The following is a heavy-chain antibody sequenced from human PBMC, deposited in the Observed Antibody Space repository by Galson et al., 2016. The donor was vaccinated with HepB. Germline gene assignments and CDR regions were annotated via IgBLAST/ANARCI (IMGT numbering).Heavy chain of an antibody. V-gene: IGHV3-53*01. Sequence: SLRLSCAPSGFTVTTNYMSWVRQAPGKGLEWVSFIYSGGTTYYADSVKGRFTISRDSSTNTLYLQMNSLRAEDTAVYYCARVPGFSWGQGTLVTVSS. CDR1: GFTVTTNY. CDR3: ARVPGFS. CDR2: IYSGGTT. D-gene: IGHD5-12*01. J-gene: IGHJ5*02.